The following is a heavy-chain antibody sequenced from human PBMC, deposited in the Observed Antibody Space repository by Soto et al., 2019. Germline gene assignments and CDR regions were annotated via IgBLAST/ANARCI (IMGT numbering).Heavy chain of an antibody. CDR1: GNTHTIYF. J-gene: IGHJ4*02. D-gene: IGHD3-16*01. CDR2: INSVSGGT. Sequence: QVQLVQSGAEMKQPGASVRVSCKASGNTHTIYFIHWLRQAPGQGLERMRWINSVSGGTNFAHKFQGRVTMTRDTSTTTAFMELSGLTSDDTAVYYCARGGGYFAHWGQGTLVTVSS. CDR3: ARGGGYFAH. V-gene: IGHV1-2*02.